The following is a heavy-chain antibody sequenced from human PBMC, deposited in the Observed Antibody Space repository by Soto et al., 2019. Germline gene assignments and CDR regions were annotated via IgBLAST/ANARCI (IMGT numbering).Heavy chain of an antibody. CDR3: AKSSDCTNGVCPLVRRYYYYMDV. CDR1: GFTFSSYG. Sequence: PGGSLRLSCAASGFTFSSYGMHWVRQAPGKGLEWVAVISYDGSNKYYADSVKGRFTISRDNSKNTLYLQMNSLRAEDTAVYYCAKSSDCTNGVCPLVRRYYYYMDVWGKGTTVTVSS. D-gene: IGHD2-8*01. CDR2: ISYDGSNK. J-gene: IGHJ6*03. V-gene: IGHV3-30*18.